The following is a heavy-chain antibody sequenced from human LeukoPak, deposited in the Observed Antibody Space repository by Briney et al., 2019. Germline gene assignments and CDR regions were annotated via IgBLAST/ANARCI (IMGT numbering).Heavy chain of an antibody. V-gene: IGHV4-39*01. D-gene: IGHD5-24*01. CDR1: GGSIYSGSHS. CDR2: IYYTGSA. CDR3: ARRGTFYISTIIDY. J-gene: IGHJ4*02. Sequence: PSETLSLTCIVSGGSIYSGSHSWGWIRQPPGKGLEWIGSIYYTGSANYNPSLKSRATISVDTSRNQFSLSLSSVTAADTAIYYCARRGTFYISTIIDYWGQGTLVTVSS.